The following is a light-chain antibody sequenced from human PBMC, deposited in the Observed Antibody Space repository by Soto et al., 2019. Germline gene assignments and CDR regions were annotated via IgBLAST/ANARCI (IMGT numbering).Light chain of an antibody. CDR2: DAS. CDR3: QQYNSFVT. V-gene: IGKV1-5*01. CDR1: QSISSW. J-gene: IGKJ5*01. Sequence: DIQMTQSPSTLSASVGDRVTITCRASQSISSWLAWYQQKPGKAPKLLIYDASSLESGVPSRFSGSGSGTEFTLAISSLQPDEFATYYCQQYNSFVTFGQGTRLEIK.